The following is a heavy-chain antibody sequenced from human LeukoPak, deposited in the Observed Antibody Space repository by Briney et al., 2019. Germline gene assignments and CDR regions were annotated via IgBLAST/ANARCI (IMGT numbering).Heavy chain of an antibody. Sequence: ASVRVSCKASGYTFTSYSISWVRQAPGQGLEWMGWISAYNGNTNYAQKLQGRVTMTTDTSTSTAYMELRSLRSDDTAVYYCARDERAVADTLGKYYWGQGTLVTVSS. V-gene: IGHV1-18*01. J-gene: IGHJ4*02. CDR1: GYTFTSYS. CDR2: ISAYNGNT. CDR3: ARDERAVADTLGKYY. D-gene: IGHD6-19*01.